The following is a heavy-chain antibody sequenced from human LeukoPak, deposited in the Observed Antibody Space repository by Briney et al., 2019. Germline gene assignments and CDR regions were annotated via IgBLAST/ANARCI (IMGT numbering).Heavy chain of an antibody. CDR2: IYYSGST. J-gene: IGHJ6*03. D-gene: IGHD6-13*01. Sequence: PSETLSLTRTVSGDSIGSSPYYWGWIRQPPGKGLEWIGSIYYSGSTYYNPSLKSRVTISVDTSKNQFSLKLSSVTAADTAVYYCARADYSSTWSHDYYYMDVWGKGTTVTVSS. CDR1: GDSIGSSPYY. V-gene: IGHV4-39*07. CDR3: ARADYSSTWSHDYYYMDV.